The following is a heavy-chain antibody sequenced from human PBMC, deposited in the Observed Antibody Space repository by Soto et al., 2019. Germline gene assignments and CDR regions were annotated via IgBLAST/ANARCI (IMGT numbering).Heavy chain of an antibody. Sequence: PGESLKISCKASGYSFTSYWISWVRQTPGKGLEWMGRIDPSDSNTRYSPSFQGHVVTSTDKSTTTAYVQWSSLKASDTATYYRARVKGFRIFYGMHVWGQGTLVTVSS. CDR3: ARVKGFRIFYGMHV. CDR2: IDPSDSNT. D-gene: IGHD2-15*01. V-gene: IGHV5-10-1*01. J-gene: IGHJ6*02. CDR1: GYSFTSYW.